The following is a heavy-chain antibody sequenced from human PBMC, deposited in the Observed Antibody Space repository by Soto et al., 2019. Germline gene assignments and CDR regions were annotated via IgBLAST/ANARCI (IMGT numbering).Heavy chain of an antibody. CDR2: ISGSDGKT. J-gene: IGHJ4*02. CDR3: ARWSSIDY. D-gene: IGHD3-10*01. Sequence: GGSLRRTCAASGFSFGSYALSWVRQAPGKGLEWVSTISGSDGKTLYADSVKGRFSISRDTSQSTLYLQMNSQRDNDTANYYNARWSSIDYWAQGTGVIVSS. V-gene: IGHV3-23*01. CDR1: GFSFGSYA.